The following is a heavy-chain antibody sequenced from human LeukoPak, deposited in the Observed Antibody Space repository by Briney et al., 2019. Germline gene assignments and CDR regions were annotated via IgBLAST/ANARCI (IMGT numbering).Heavy chain of an antibody. D-gene: IGHD3-22*01. V-gene: IGHV3-15*01. CDR1: GFTFSNAW. CDR3: TTILTYYYDSSGYPAYYFDY. J-gene: IGHJ4*02. CDR2: IKSKTDGGTT. Sequence: PGGSLRLSCAASGFTFSNAWMSWVRQAPGKELEWVGHIKSKTDGGTTDYAAPVKGRFTISRDDSKNTLYLQMNSLKTEDTAVYYCTTILTYYYDSSGYPAYYFDYWGQGTLVTVSS.